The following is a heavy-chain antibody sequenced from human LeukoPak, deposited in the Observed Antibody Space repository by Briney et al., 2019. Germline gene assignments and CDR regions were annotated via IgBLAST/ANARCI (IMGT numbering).Heavy chain of an antibody. CDR2: TYYRSKWCN. V-gene: IGHV6-1*01. D-gene: IGHD3-10*01. J-gene: IGHJ6*04. Sequence: SQTLSLTCAISGDSVSSSSAAWNWLRQSPSRGLEWLGRTYYRSKWCNDYAVSVKSRITINPDTSKNQFSLQLNSVTPEDTAVYYCARGLWFGELPPSGMDVWGKGTTVTVSS. CDR1: GDSVSSSSAA. CDR3: ARGLWFGELPPSGMDV.